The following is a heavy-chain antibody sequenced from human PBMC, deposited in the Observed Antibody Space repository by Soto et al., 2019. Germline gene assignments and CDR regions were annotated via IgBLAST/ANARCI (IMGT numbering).Heavy chain of an antibody. CDR2: MNPNSGNT. J-gene: IGHJ5*02. CDR1: GYTFTSYD. V-gene: IGHV1-8*01. D-gene: IGHD3-3*01. CDR3: ARARTIFGAAPFDP. Sequence: QVQLVQSGAEVKKPGASVKVSCKASGYTFTSYDINWVRQATGQGLEWMGWMNPNSGNTGYAQKFQGRGTMTRNTSISTAYMELSSLRSEDTAVYYCARARTIFGAAPFDPWGQGTLVTVSS.